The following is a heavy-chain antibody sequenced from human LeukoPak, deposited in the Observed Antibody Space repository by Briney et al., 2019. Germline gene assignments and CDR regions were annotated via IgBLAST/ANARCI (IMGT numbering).Heavy chain of an antibody. J-gene: IGHJ4*02. D-gene: IGHD3-3*01. Sequence: SETLSLTCTVSGGSISSYYWSWIRQPPGKGLEWIGEINHSGSTNYNPSLKSRVTIAVDTSKNQFSLKLSSVTAADTAVYYCARGGVLRFLEWLVKPPAFDYWGQGTLVTASS. CDR1: GGSISSYY. CDR2: INHSGST. CDR3: ARGGVLRFLEWLVKPPAFDY. V-gene: IGHV4-34*01.